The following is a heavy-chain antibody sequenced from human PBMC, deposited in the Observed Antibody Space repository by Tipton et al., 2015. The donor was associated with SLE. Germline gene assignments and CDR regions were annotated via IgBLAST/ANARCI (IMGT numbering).Heavy chain of an antibody. V-gene: IGHV4-34*01. CDR3: ARVPYSSGWTRWAFDI. CDR1: GGSFSGYY. D-gene: IGHD6-19*01. Sequence: LRLSCAVYGGSFSGYYWSWIRQPPGKELEWIGEINHSGSTNYNPSLKSRVTISVDTSKNQFSLKLSSVTAADTAVYYCARVPYSSGWTRWAFDIWGQGTMVTVSS. CDR2: INHSGST. J-gene: IGHJ3*02.